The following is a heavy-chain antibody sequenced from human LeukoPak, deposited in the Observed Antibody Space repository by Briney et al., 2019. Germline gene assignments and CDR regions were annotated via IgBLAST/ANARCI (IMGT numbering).Heavy chain of an antibody. CDR2: ISYDGSNK. V-gene: IGHV3-30*18. Sequence: PGGSLRLSCAASGFTFSSYGMHWVRQAPGKGLEWVAVISYDGSNKYYADSVKGRFTISRDNSKNSLYLQMNSLRAEDTALYYCAKDSLEGRDSYGLNDAFDIWGQGTMVTVSS. J-gene: IGHJ3*02. CDR3: AKDSLEGRDSYGLNDAFDI. D-gene: IGHD5-18*01. CDR1: GFTFSSYG.